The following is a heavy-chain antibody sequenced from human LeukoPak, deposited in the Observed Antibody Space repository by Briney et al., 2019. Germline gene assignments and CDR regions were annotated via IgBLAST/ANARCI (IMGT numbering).Heavy chain of an antibody. CDR1: GFTFSGYG. Sequence: GGSLRLSCAASGFTFSGYGMHWVRQTPGKGLEWVAVISYDGSHKYYADSVKDRFAISRDSSKNTLYLQMNSLRAEDTAVYFCAKDSCGGDCYSFDYWGQGTLVTVSS. J-gene: IGHJ4*02. V-gene: IGHV3-30*18. CDR2: ISYDGSHK. CDR3: AKDSCGGDCYSFDY. D-gene: IGHD2-21*02.